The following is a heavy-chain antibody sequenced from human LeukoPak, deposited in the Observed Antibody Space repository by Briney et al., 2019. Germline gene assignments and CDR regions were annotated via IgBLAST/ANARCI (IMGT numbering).Heavy chain of an antibody. Sequence: PGGSLRLSCAASGFTFSSYSMNWVRQAPGKGLEWVSSISSSSSYIYYADSVKGRFTISRDNAKNSLYLQMNSLRAEDTAVYYCARETYYYDSSGYYWFDPWGQGTLVTVSS. CDR3: ARETYYYDSSGYYWFDP. V-gene: IGHV3-21*01. D-gene: IGHD3-22*01. CDR2: ISSSSSYI. J-gene: IGHJ5*02. CDR1: GFTFSSYS.